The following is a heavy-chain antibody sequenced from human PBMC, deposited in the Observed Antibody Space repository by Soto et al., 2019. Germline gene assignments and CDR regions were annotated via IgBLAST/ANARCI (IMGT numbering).Heavy chain of an antibody. D-gene: IGHD3-22*01. V-gene: IGHV3-33*01. CDR3: ARAHTMMILDRFDP. J-gene: IGHJ5*02. CDR2: IWCDGSKK. Sequence: GGSLRLSCAASGFKFRNYAIHWVRQAPGKGLEWLAVIWCDGSKKYYADSVKGRFTISRDNSKNTVYLDMNSLTADDSGVFYCARAHTMMILDRFDPWGHGTLVTVSS. CDR1: GFKFRNYA.